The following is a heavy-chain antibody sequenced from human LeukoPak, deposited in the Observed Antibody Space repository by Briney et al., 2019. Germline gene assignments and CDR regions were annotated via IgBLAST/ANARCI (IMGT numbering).Heavy chain of an antibody. CDR3: VRGGVGATTY. J-gene: IGHJ4*02. CDR2: ISSSSSYI. Sequence: PGGSLRLSCAASGFTFSSYAMNWVRQAPGKGLEWVSSISSSSSYIYYADSVKGRFTISRDNAKNSLYLQMNSLRAEDTAVYYCVRGGVGATTYWGQGTLVTVSS. D-gene: IGHD1-26*01. V-gene: IGHV3-21*01. CDR1: GFTFSSYA.